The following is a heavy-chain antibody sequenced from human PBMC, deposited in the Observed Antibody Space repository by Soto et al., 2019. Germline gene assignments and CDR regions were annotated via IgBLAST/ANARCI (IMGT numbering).Heavy chain of an antibody. J-gene: IGHJ3*02. CDR2: IYPGDSDT. Sequence: EVQLVQSGAEVKKPGESLKISCKGSGYSFTSYWIGWVRQMPGKGLEWMGIIYPGDSDTRYSPSFQGQVTISADKSISTAYLQWSSLKASDTAMYYCASMTCSSTSCYAFDIWGQGTMVTVSS. V-gene: IGHV5-51*01. CDR1: GYSFTSYW. CDR3: ASMTCSSTSCYAFDI. D-gene: IGHD2-2*01.